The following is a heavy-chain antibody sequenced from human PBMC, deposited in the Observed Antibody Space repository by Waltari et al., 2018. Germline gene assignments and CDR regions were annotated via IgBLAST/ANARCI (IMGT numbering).Heavy chain of an antibody. Sequence: VQLVQSGSELKKPGASVKVSCKASGYTFTSYAMNWVRQAPGKGLEWVSYISSSSSTIYYADSVKGRFTISRDNAKNSLYLQMNSLRAEDTAVYYCARDGIVGMSTFDYWGQGTLVTVSS. CDR2: ISSSSSTI. CDR3: ARDGIVGMSTFDY. V-gene: IGHV3-48*04. J-gene: IGHJ4*02. D-gene: IGHD1-26*01. CDR1: GYTFTSYA.